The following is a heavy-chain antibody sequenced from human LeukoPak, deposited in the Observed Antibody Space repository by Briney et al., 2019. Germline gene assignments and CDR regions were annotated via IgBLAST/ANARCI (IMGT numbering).Heavy chain of an antibody. J-gene: IGHJ6*02. CDR2: INPNSGGT. CDR3: ARAHLVGYSPDEYYYGMDV. Sequence: GGSVKVSCKASGYTFTGYYMHWVRQAPGQGLEWMGWINPNSGGTNYAQKFQGWVTMTRDTSISTAYMELSRLRSDDTAVYYCARAHLVGYSPDEYYYGMDVWGQGTTVTVSS. V-gene: IGHV1-2*04. CDR1: GYTFTGYY. D-gene: IGHD2-2*03.